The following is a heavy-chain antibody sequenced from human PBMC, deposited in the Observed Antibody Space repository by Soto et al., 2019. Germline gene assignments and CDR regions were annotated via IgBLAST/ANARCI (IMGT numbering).Heavy chain of an antibody. D-gene: IGHD3-22*01. CDR2: IYYSGRT. V-gene: IGHV4-31*03. Sequence: QVQLQESGPGLVKPSQTLSLTCTVSGGSISSGGYYWSWIRQHPGKGLEWIGYIYYSGRTYYNQSLKRRVTISVDTSKNQFSLKLSSVTAADTAVFYCAIYDSSGSRGFQHWGQGTLVTGSS. J-gene: IGHJ1*01. CDR1: GGSISSGGYY. CDR3: AIYDSSGSRGFQH.